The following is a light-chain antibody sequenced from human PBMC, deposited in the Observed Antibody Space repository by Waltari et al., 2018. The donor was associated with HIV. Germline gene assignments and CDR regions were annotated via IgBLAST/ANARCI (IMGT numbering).Light chain of an antibody. CDR2: EDS. V-gene: IGLV2-23*01. CDR3: CSYAGTITPYV. J-gene: IGLJ1*01. CDR1: NSDVGSYNL. Sequence: SALTQPASVSGSPGQSITLSCPGTNSDVGSYNLVSWYQQHPGKAPKLMIYEDSKRPSGISNRFSGSKSGNTASLTISGLQAEDEAEYFCCSYAGTITPYVFGIGTKVTVL.